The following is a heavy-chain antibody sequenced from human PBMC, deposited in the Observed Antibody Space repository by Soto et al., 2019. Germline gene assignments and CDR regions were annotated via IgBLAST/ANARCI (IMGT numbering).Heavy chain of an antibody. CDR2: ISYDGSNK. Sequence: QVQLVESGGGVVQPGRSLRLSCAASGFTFSSYAMHWVRQAPGKGLEWVAVISYDGSNKYYADSVKGRFTISRDNSKNTLYLQMNSLRAEDTAVYYCARIATVVTWDWYFELWGRGTLVTVGS. D-gene: IGHD4-17*01. CDR3: ARIATVVTWDWYFEL. J-gene: IGHJ2*01. CDR1: GFTFSSYA. V-gene: IGHV3-30-3*01.